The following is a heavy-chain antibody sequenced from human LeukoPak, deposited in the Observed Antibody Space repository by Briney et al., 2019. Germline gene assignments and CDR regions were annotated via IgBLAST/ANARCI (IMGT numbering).Heavy chain of an antibody. D-gene: IGHD3-22*01. CDR2: ISSSRSYI. CDR1: GFTFSSYS. CDR3: ARLSSGDAFDI. V-gene: IGHV3-21*01. J-gene: IGHJ3*02. Sequence: PGGSLRLSCAASGFTFSSYSMNWVRQAPGKGLEWVSLISSSRSYIYYADSVKGRFTISRDNAKNSLYLQMNSLRAEDTAVYYCARLSSGDAFDIWGQGTMVTASS.